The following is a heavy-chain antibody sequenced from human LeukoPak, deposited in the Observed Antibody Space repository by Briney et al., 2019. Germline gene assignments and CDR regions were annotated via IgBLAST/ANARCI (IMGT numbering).Heavy chain of an antibody. D-gene: IGHD5-24*01. J-gene: IGHJ4*02. Sequence: GGSLRLSCVASGFPFSSYWMTWVRQAPGKGLEWVANIKQDGSKKSYVDSVKGRFTISRDNAKNSLYLQMNSLRAEDTAIYYCTRVGYIDEGIDYWGQGTLVAVSS. CDR2: IKQDGSKK. CDR1: GFPFSSYW. V-gene: IGHV3-7*04. CDR3: TRVGYIDEGIDY.